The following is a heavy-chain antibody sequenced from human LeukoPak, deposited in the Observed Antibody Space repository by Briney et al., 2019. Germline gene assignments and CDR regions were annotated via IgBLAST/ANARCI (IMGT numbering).Heavy chain of an antibody. CDR3: ARLGYYYGSGSHEGY. CDR1: GYSFTSYW. J-gene: IGHJ4*02. V-gene: IGHV5-10-1*01. Sequence: GESLNISCKGSGYSFTSYWISWVRQMPGKGLEWMGRIDPSDSYTNYSPSFQGHVTISADKSISTAYLQWSSLKASDTAMYYCARLGYYYGSGSHEGYWGQGTLVTVSS. CDR2: IDPSDSYT. D-gene: IGHD3-10*01.